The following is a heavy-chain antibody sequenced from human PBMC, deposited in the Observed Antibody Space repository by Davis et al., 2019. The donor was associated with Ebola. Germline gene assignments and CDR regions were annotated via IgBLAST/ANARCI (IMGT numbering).Heavy chain of an antibody. CDR1: GYTFTGYY. D-gene: IGHD2-2*02. CDR2: INPNSGGT. CDR3: ARAYCSSTNCYNIQIMYFDL. J-gene: IGHJ2*01. Sequence: ASVKVSCKASGYTFTGYYMHWVRQAPGQGLEWMGWINPNSGGTNYAQKFQGRVTMTRDTSISTAYMELSRLRSDDTAVYYCARAYCSSTNCYNIQIMYFDLWGRGTLVTVSS. V-gene: IGHV1-2*02.